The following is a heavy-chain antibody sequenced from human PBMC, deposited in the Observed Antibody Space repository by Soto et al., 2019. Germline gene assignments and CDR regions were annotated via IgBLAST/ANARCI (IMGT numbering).Heavy chain of an antibody. J-gene: IGHJ4*02. V-gene: IGHV1-3*01. CDR1: GYTFTSYA. CDR2: INAGNGNT. CDR3: ARDFGEYYGSGSYGY. Sequence: ASVKVSCKASGYTFTSYAMHWVRQAPGQRLEWMGWINAGNGNTKYSQKFQGRVTITRDTSASTAYMELSSLRSEDTAVYYCARDFGEYYGSGSYGYWGQGTLVTVSS. D-gene: IGHD3-10*01.